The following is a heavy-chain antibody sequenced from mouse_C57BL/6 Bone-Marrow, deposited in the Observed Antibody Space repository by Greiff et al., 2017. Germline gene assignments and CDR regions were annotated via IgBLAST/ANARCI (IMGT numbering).Heavy chain of an antibody. CDR2: IWSGGST. Sequence: QVQLKQSGPGLVQPSQSLSITCTVSGFSLTSYGVHWVRQSPGKGLEWLGGIWSGGSTDYNAAFISRLSISKDNSKSQVFFKMNSLQADDTAIYYCARVWWFAYWGQGALVTVSA. CDR3: ARVWWFAY. J-gene: IGHJ3*01. CDR1: GFSLTSYG. V-gene: IGHV2-2*01.